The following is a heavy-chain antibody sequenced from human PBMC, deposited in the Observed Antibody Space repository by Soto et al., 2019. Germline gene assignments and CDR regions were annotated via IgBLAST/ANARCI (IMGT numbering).Heavy chain of an antibody. J-gene: IGHJ5*02. Sequence: QVQLVQSGAEVKKPGSSVKVSCKASGGTFSSYAISWVRQAPGQGLEWMGGIIPIFGTANYAQKFQGRVTITVDESTSTAYMALSSLRSVDAAVYYCARDSVSPPTSGTTVGACENWFDPWGQGTLVTVSS. CDR1: GGTFSSYA. CDR2: IIPIFGTA. D-gene: IGHD1-7*01. V-gene: IGHV1-69*01. CDR3: ARDSVSPPTSGTTVGACENWFDP.